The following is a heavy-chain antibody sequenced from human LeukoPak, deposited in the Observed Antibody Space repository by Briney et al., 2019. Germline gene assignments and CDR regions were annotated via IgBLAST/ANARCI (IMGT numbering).Heavy chain of an antibody. CDR2: IYPGDSDT. D-gene: IGHD5-18*01. J-gene: IGHJ4*02. CDR3: AREGYSYGLFAQYYFDY. V-gene: IGHV5-51*01. Sequence: GESLKISCKDSGYSFTSYWIGWVRQMPGKGLEWMGIIYPGDSDTRYSPSFQGQVTISADKSISTAYLQWSSLQASDTAMYYCAREGYSYGLFAQYYFDYWGQGTLVTVSS. CDR1: GYSFTSYW.